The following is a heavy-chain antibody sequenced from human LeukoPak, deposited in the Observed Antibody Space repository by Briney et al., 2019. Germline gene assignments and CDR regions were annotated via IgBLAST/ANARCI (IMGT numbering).Heavy chain of an antibody. CDR3: AREPRGAALSYGMDV. D-gene: IGHD6-6*01. J-gene: IGHJ6*02. V-gene: IGHV3-48*03. CDR2: ISSIGSTI. CDR1: GFTLSSYE. Sequence: GGSLRLSCAASGFTLSSYEMNWVRQAPGKGLEWVSYISSIGSTIYYADSVKGRFTISKDNAKNSLYLQMNSLRAEDTAVYYCAREPRGAALSYGMDVWGQGTTVTVSS.